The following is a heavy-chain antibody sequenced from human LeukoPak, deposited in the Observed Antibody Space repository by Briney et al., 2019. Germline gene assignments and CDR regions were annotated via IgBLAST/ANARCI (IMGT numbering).Heavy chain of an antibody. CDR2: IIWDGGST. D-gene: IGHD2-15*01. V-gene: IGHV3-43D*04. J-gene: IGHJ6*03. CDR1: GFTFDDYA. CDR3: AKVRGYCSGGSCYSGFGYMDV. Sequence: GGSLRLSCAASGFTFDDYAMHWVRQAPGKGLEWVSLIIWDGGSTYYADSVKGRFTIYRDNSKNSLYLQMNSLRAEDTALYNCAKVRGYCSGGSCYSGFGYMDVLGKGTTVTVSS.